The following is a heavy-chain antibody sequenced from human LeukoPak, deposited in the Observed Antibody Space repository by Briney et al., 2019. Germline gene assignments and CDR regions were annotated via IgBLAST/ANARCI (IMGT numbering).Heavy chain of an antibody. CDR3: AKDISYDILTGYLFDY. J-gene: IGHJ4*02. Sequence: GGSLRLSCAASGFTFDDYAMHWVRHAPGKGLKWVSLISWDGGSTYYADSVKGRFTISRDNSKNSLYLQMNSLRAEDTALYYCAKDISYDILTGYLFDYWGQGTLVTVSS. V-gene: IGHV3-43D*03. CDR1: GFTFDDYA. CDR2: ISWDGGST. D-gene: IGHD3-9*01.